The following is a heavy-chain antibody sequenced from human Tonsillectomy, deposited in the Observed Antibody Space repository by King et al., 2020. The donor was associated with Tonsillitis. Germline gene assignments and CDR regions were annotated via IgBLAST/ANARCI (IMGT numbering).Heavy chain of an antibody. Sequence: VQLVESGGGLVQPGGSLRLSCAASGFTFRSYAMSWVRQAPGKGLEWVSAISGNSINTYYADSVKGRFTISRDNSKNTVFLQINSLRAEDTAVYYCAKDLEISSGYYYPGAFDFWGQGTMVTVFS. D-gene: IGHD3-22*01. J-gene: IGHJ3*01. CDR3: AKDLEISSGYYYPGAFDF. V-gene: IGHV3-23*04. CDR1: GFTFRSYA. CDR2: ISGNSINT.